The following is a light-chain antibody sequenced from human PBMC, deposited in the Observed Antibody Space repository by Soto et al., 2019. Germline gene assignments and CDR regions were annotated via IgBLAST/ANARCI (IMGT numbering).Light chain of an antibody. CDR1: QSLGIY. Sequence: EIVLTQSPATLSLSPGERATLSCRASQSLGIYLAWYQQKPGQPPRLLISDASNRATGIPARFSGSGSGTDFTLTISSLEPEDFAVYYCQHYVTSLTTFGQGTKVDIK. CDR2: DAS. J-gene: IGKJ1*01. V-gene: IGKV3-11*01. CDR3: QHYVTSLTT.